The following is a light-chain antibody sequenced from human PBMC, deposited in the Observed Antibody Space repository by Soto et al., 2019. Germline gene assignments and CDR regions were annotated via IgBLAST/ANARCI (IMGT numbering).Light chain of an antibody. CDR1: QSISNW. CDR2: DAS. J-gene: IGKJ1*01. V-gene: IGKV1-5*01. Sequence: DIQMTQSPSTLSASVGDRVTITCRASQSISNWLAWYQQKPGEAPKFLIYDASSLESGVPSRFSGSGSGTIFTLTISSLQPDDFATYYCQHYNSYPWTFGQGTKVDIK. CDR3: QHYNSYPWT.